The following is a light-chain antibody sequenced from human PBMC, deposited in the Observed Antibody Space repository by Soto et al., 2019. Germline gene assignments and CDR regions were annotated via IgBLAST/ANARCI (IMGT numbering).Light chain of an antibody. V-gene: IGLV2-14*01. CDR2: DVS. Sequence: QPVLTQPASVSGSPGQSITISCTGNSSDVGGYNYVSWYQQHPGKAPKLMIYDVSNRPSGVSNRFSGSKSGNTASLTISGLQAEDEADYYCSSYTSSSTPVYVFGTGTKVTV. CDR3: SSYTSSSTPVYV. J-gene: IGLJ1*01. CDR1: SSDVGGYNY.